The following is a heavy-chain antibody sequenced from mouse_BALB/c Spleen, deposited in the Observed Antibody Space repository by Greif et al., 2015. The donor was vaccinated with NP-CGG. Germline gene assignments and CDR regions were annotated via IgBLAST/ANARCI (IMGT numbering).Heavy chain of an antibody. CDR2: INPSTGYT. V-gene: IGHV1-7*01. Sequence: QVQLQQSGAELAKPGASVKMSCKASGYTFTSYWMHWVKQRPGQGPEWIGYINPSTGYTEYNQKFKDKATLTADKSSSTAYMQQSSLTSEDSAVYYCATGTYFDVWGAGTTVTVSS. CDR1: GYTFTSYW. J-gene: IGHJ1*01. CDR3: ATGTYFDV. D-gene: IGHD4-1*01.